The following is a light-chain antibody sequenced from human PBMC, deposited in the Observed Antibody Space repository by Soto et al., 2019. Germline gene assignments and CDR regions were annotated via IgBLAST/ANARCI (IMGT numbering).Light chain of an antibody. CDR3: QQYASSPHT. CDR2: GAS. V-gene: IGKV3-20*01. Sequence: EIVLTQSPGTLSLSPGERATLSCRASQSVSSSYLAWFQQKPGQAPRRLIYGASSRATGIPDRFSGSGAGTDFTLTISRLKTEDLAVFYCQQYASSPHTVGRGTNLEIK. J-gene: IGKJ2*01. CDR1: QSVSSSY.